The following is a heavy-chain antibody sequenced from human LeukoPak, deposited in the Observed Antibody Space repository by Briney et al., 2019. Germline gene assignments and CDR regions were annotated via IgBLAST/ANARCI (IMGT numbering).Heavy chain of an antibody. CDR3: ARPGGIAAAGGNY. V-gene: IGHV3-33*01. CDR1: GFTFSSYG. J-gene: IGHJ4*02. CDR2: IWYDGSNK. D-gene: IGHD6-25*01. Sequence: GRSLRLSCAASGFTFSSYGMHWVRQAPGKGLEWVAVIWYDGSNKYYADSVKGRFTISRDNSKNTLYLQMNSLRAEDTAVYYWARPGGIAAAGGNYGGEGTVVTVSS.